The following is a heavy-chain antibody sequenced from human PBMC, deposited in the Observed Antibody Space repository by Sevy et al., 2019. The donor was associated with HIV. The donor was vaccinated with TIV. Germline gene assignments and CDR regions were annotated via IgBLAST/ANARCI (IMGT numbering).Heavy chain of an antibody. Sequence: SETLSLTCAVSSDSISSDSWWTWVRQSPEKGLEWIGESYHDGRTNYNPSLWGRATISVDMSKNQFSLDLTSVTAADTAVYYCVREVGHLMRIDYWGQGTLVTVSS. CDR3: VREVGHLMRIDY. CDR1: SDSISSDSW. CDR2: SYHDGRT. J-gene: IGHJ4*02. V-gene: IGHV4-4*02.